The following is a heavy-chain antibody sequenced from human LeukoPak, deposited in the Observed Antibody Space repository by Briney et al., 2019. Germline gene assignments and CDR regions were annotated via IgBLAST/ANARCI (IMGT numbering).Heavy chain of an antibody. CDR1: GGSISSSSYY. J-gene: IGHJ4*02. Sequence: SETLSLTRTVSGGSISSSSYYWGWIRHPPRKGLEWIGSIYYSGSTYYNPSLKSRVTISVDTSKNQFSLNLSSVTAADTAVYYCATMVVPAAMNYFDYWGQGTLVTVSS. CDR3: ATMVVPAAMNYFDY. CDR2: IYYSGST. V-gene: IGHV4-39*01. D-gene: IGHD2-2*01.